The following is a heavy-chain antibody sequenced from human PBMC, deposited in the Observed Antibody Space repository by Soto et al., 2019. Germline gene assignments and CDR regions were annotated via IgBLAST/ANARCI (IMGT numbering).Heavy chain of an antibody. CDR2: ISYDGSNK. J-gene: IGHJ4*02. D-gene: IGHD2-2*01. CDR3: AKESVPAAMGDYIDYSNYVGLPYFDY. CDR1: GFTFSSYG. Sequence: QVQLAESGGGVVQPGRSLRLSCAASGFTFSSYGMHWVRQAPGKGLEWVAVISYDGSNKYYADSVKGRFTISRDNSKNTLYLQMNSLRAEDTAVYYCAKESVPAAMGDYIDYSNYVGLPYFDYWGQGTLVTVSS. V-gene: IGHV3-30*18.